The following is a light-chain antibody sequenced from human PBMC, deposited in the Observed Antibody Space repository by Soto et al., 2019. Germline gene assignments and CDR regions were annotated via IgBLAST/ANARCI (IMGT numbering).Light chain of an antibody. Sequence: EIVLTQSPGTLPLSPGERATLSCRASQSVISNYLAWYQQKPGLAPRLLIYGVSIRATGIPDRFSGSGSGTDFTLTIGSLQSEDFAVYYCQQYNNWVTFGGGTKVDIK. J-gene: IGKJ4*01. CDR1: QSVISNY. V-gene: IGKV3-20*01. CDR2: GVS. CDR3: QQYNNWVT.